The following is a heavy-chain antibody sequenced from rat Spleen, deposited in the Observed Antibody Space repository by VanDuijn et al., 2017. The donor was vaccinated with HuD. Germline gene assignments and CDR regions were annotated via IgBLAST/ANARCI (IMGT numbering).Heavy chain of an antibody. Sequence: EVQLVESGGGLVQPGRSLKLSCVASGFTFNNYWMAWIRQAPGKGLEWVASITNTGRSTSYPDSVRVRFAISSDTAENPLYLQISSLRSEDTATYYCTSGGFYRYWGQGVMVTVSS. CDR1: GFTFNNYW. CDR2: ITNTGRST. V-gene: IGHV5-31*01. CDR3: TSGGFYRY. D-gene: IGHD1-1*01. J-gene: IGHJ2*01.